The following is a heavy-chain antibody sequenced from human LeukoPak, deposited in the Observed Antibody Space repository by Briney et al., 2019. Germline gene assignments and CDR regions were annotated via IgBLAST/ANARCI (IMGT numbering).Heavy chain of an antibody. CDR3: AREGPIVGATHLVDY. CDR1: GYTFTDYY. CDR2: INPNSGGT. V-gene: IGHV1-2*02. J-gene: IGHJ4*02. Sequence: ASVKVSCKASGYTFTDYYMHWVRQAPGKGHEWVGWINPNSGGTNYAQKFQGRVTMTRDTSISTAYMELSRLRSDDTAVYYCAREGPIVGATHLVDYWGQGTLVTVSS. D-gene: IGHD1-26*01.